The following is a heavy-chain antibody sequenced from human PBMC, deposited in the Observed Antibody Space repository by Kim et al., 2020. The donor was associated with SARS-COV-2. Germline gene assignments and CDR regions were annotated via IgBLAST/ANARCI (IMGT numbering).Heavy chain of an antibody. V-gene: IGHV3-66*01. J-gene: IGHJ4*02. CDR3: ARGTHYRAYSSGWWGFDY. CDR1: GFTVSSNY. Sequence: GGSLRLSCAASGFTVSSNYMSWVRQAPGKGLEWVSVIYSGGSTYYADSVKGRFTISRDNSKNTLYLQMNSLRAEDTAVYYCARGTHYRAYSSGWWGFDYWGQGTLVTVSS. D-gene: IGHD6-19*01. CDR2: IYSGGST.